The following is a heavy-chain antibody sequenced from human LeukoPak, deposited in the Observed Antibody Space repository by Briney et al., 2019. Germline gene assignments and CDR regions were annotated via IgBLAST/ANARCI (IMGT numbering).Heavy chain of an antibody. Sequence: GGSLRLSCAASGFTFSSYSMNWVRQAPGKGLEWVSSISSSSSYIYYADSVKGRFTISRDNAKNPLYLQMNSLRAEDTAVYYCATTGTLGNWFDPWGQGTLVTVSS. CDR2: ISSSSSYI. V-gene: IGHV3-21*01. CDR1: GFTFSSYS. CDR3: ATTGTLGNWFDP. D-gene: IGHD3-10*01. J-gene: IGHJ5*02.